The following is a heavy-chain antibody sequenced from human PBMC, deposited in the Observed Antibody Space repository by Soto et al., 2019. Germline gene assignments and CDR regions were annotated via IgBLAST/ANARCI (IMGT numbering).Heavy chain of an antibody. J-gene: IGHJ4*02. CDR1: GGSISSSNYY. V-gene: IGHV4-39*01. CDR3: ARLVVVASSSSLYPGFFDF. CDR2: IYYSGST. D-gene: IGHD2-15*01. Sequence: PSETLSLTCTVSGGSISSSNYYWGWIRQPPGKGMEWIGTIYYSGSTYYNPSLKSRVTISVDTSKNQFSLNLISVTAADTAVYYCARLVVVASSSSLYPGFFDFWDQGTLVTVSS.